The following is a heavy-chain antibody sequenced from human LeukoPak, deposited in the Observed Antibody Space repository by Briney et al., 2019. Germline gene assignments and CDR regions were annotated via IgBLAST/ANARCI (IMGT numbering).Heavy chain of an antibody. CDR2: ISYDGSNK. Sequence: PGGSLRLSCAASGFTFSSYGMHWVRQAPVKELEWVAVISYDGSNKYYADSVKGRFTISRDNSKNTLYLQMNSLRAEDTAVYYCAKDLGEWEYQLLLDYYYGMDVWGQGTTVTVSS. CDR3: AKDLGEWEYQLLLDYYYGMDV. D-gene: IGHD2-2*01. J-gene: IGHJ6*02. CDR1: GFTFSSYG. V-gene: IGHV3-30*18.